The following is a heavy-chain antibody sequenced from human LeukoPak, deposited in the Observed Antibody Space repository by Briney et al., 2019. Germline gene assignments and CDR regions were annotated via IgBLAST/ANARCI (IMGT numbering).Heavy chain of an antibody. J-gene: IGHJ4*02. D-gene: IGHD4-23*01. CDR2: IYYSGST. Sequence: PSETLSLTCTVSGGSISSYYWSWIRQPPGKGLEWIGYIYYSGSTNYNPSLKSRVTISVDTSKNQFSLKLSSVTAADTAVYYCARGFGGNPRHFDYWGQGTLVTVSS. CDR1: GGSISSYY. CDR3: ARGFGGNPRHFDY. V-gene: IGHV4-59*01.